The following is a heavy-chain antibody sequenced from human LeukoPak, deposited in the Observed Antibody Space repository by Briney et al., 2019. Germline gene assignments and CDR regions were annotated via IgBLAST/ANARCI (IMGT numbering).Heavy chain of an antibody. J-gene: IGHJ4*02. CDR2: IYTSGST. D-gene: IGHD2-15*01. Sequence: PSQTLSLTCTVSGGSISSGSYYWSWIRQPAGKGLEWIGRIYTSGSTNYNPSLKSRVTMSVDTSKNQFSLKLSSVTAADTAVYYCARDPLLDYWGQGTLVTVSS. CDR3: ARDPLLDY. CDR1: GGSISSGSYY. V-gene: IGHV4-61*02.